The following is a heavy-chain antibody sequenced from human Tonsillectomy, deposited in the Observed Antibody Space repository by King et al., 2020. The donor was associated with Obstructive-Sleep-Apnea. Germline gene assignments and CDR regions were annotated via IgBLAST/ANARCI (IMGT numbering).Heavy chain of an antibody. D-gene: IGHD2-15*01. J-gene: IGHJ4*02. CDR1: GYTLTELS. V-gene: IGHV1-24*01. CDR2: FDPEDGET. CDR3: ATAPISYCSGGSCYYFDY. Sequence: QLVQSGAEVKKPGASVKVSCKVSGYTLTELSMHWVRQAPGKGLEWMGGFDPEDGETIYAQKFQGRVTMTEDTSTDTAYMELSSLRSEDTAVYYCATAPISYCSGGSCYYFDYWGQGTLVTVSS.